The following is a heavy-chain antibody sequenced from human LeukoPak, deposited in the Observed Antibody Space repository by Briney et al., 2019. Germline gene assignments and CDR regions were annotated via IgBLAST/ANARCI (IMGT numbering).Heavy chain of an antibody. V-gene: IGHV4-59*01. CDR1: DGSISNYY. J-gene: IGHJ4*02. D-gene: IGHD2-15*01. Sequence: SETLSLTCSVSDGSISNYYWSWIRQPPGKGLEWIGYIYDSGSTNYNRSLKSRVAISVDTSKNQFALKVSSVTAADTATYYCARDRGLGYWGQGILVTVSS. CDR2: IYDSGST. CDR3: ARDRGLGY.